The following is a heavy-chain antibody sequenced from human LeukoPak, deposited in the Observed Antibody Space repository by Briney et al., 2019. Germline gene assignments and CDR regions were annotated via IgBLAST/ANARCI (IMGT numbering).Heavy chain of an antibody. CDR1: GFTFSSYA. J-gene: IGHJ4*02. Sequence: PGGSLRLSCAASGFTFSSYAMSWVRQAPRKGLEWVSAISGNGGSTYYADSVKGRFTISRDNSKNTLYLQMTSLRAEDTAIYYCAKDRVGRAAAGTYYFDYWGQGTLVTVSS. CDR3: AKDRVGRAAAGTYYFDY. V-gene: IGHV3-23*01. D-gene: IGHD6-13*01. CDR2: ISGNGGST.